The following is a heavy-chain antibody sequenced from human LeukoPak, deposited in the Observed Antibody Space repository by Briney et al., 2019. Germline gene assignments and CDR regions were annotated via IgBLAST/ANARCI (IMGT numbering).Heavy chain of an antibody. D-gene: IGHD3-22*01. CDR1: GYTLTELY. V-gene: IGHV1-24*01. CDR3: ATAPGYYDSSGYLYNWFDP. CDR2: FDPEDGET. Sequence: ASVKVSCKVSGYTLTELYMHWVRQAPGKGLEWKGGFDPEDGETIYAQKFQGRVTMTEDTSTDTAYMELSSLRSEDTAVYYCATAPGYYDSSGYLYNWFDPWGQGTLVTVSA. J-gene: IGHJ5*02.